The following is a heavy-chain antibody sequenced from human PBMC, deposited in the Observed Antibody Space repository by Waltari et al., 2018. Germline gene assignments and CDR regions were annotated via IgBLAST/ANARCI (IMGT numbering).Heavy chain of an antibody. Sequence: QLQLQESGPGLVKPSETLSLTCTVSGGSISSSSYYWGWIRQPPGKGLGWIGSLYYRGSTYYNPPLKSRVTISVDTSKNQFSLKLSSVTAADTAVYYCARQGKQNWFDPWGQGTLVTVSS. CDR1: GGSISSSSYY. V-gene: IGHV4-39*01. CDR3: ARQGKQNWFDP. J-gene: IGHJ5*02. CDR2: LYYRGST.